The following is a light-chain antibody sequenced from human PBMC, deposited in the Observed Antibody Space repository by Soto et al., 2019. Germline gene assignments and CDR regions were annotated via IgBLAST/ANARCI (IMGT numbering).Light chain of an antibody. V-gene: IGKV3-20*01. J-gene: IGKJ3*01. Sequence: EIVLTQSPGTLSWSLGERATLSCRASQSVSQYLAWYQQKPGQAPRLLIYGASSRANGIPDRFSGSGSGTDFTLTINGLEPEDFAVYYCQQYATSSRLTFGPGTKVDI. CDR2: GAS. CDR1: QSVSQY. CDR3: QQYATSSRLT.